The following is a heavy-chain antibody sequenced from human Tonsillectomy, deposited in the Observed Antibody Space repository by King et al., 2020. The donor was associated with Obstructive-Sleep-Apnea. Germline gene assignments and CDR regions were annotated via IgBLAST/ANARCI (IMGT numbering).Heavy chain of an antibody. CDR3: AKDATGYSSSWPNWFDP. Sequence: EVQLVESGGGLVQPGRSLRLSCAASGFTFDDYAMHWVRQAPGKGLKWVSGISWNSGSIGYADSVKGRFTISRDNAKNSLYLQMNSLRAEDTALYYCAKDATGYSSSWPNWFDPWGQGTLVTVSS. CDR2: ISWNSGSI. CDR1: GFTFDDYA. D-gene: IGHD6-13*01. J-gene: IGHJ5*02. V-gene: IGHV3-9*01.